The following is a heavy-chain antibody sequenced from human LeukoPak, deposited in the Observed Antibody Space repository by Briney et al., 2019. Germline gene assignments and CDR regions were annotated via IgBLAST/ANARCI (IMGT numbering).Heavy chain of an antibody. V-gene: IGHV3-21*01. CDR1: GFTFSSYS. Sequence: GGSLRLSCAASGFTFSSYSMNWVRQAPGKGLEWASSISSSSSYIYYADSVKGRFTISRDNAKNSLYLQMNSLRAGDTAVYYCARDPTFGGVIADDYWGQGTLVTVSS. J-gene: IGHJ4*02. D-gene: IGHD3-16*02. CDR2: ISSSSSYI. CDR3: ARDPTFGGVIADDY.